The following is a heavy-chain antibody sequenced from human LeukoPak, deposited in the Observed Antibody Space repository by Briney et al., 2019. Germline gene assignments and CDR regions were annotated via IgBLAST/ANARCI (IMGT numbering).Heavy chain of an antibody. CDR3: ARGSRYFDY. J-gene: IGHJ4*02. Sequence: SETLSLTCTISHGSISPYYWSWIRQSPGKRLDWIGYIFYNGSTNYNPSLKSRVTISLDTSRNRVTLKLSSVTATDTAVYYCARGSRYFDYWGQGTLVTV. V-gene: IGHV4-59*08. CDR1: HGSISPYY. CDR2: IFYNGST.